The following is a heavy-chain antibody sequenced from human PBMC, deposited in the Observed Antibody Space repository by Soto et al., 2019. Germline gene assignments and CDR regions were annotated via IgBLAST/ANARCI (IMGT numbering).Heavy chain of an antibody. CDR3: ARWLGYGPHFDY. V-gene: IGHV4-30-4*01. CDR2: IYYSGST. J-gene: IGHJ4*02. Sequence: QVQLQESGPGLVKPSQTLSLTCTVSGGSISSGDYYWSWIRQPPGKGLECIGYIYYSGSTYYNPSLKSRVTISVDTSKNQFALKLSSVTAADTAVYYCARWLGYGPHFDYWGQGTLVTVSS. D-gene: IGHD5-12*01. CDR1: GGSISSGDYY.